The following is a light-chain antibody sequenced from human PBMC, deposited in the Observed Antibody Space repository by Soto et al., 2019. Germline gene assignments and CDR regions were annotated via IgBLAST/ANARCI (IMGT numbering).Light chain of an antibody. J-gene: IGLJ1*01. CDR3: SSYAGINNLGV. V-gene: IGLV2-8*01. Sequence: QSARSQPPSASGSPGQSVTMSCTGTSSDDGGYKYVSWYQQHPGKAPKLMIFEVNKRPSGVPDRFSGSKSGNTASLTVSGLQAEDEADYYCSSYAGINNLGVFGTGTKVTVL. CDR2: EVN. CDR1: SSDDGGYKY.